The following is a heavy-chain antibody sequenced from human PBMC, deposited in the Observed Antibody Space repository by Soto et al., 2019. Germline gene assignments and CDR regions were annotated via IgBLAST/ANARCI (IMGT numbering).Heavy chain of an antibody. V-gene: IGHV3-23*01. CDR1: GFTFSSYA. D-gene: IGHD5-18*01. Sequence: PGGSLRLSCASSGFTFSSYAMSWVRQAPGKGLEWVSAISGSGGSTYYADSVKGRFTISRDNSKNTLYLQMNSLRAEDTAAYYYAKVPDDYSYCSDAFDVWGQGTLVTVSS. CDR2: ISGSGGST. J-gene: IGHJ4*03. CDR3: AKVPDDYSYCSDAFDV.